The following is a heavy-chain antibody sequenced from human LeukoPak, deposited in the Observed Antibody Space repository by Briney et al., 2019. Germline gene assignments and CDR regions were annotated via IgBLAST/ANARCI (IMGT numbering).Heavy chain of an antibody. J-gene: IGHJ4*02. Sequence: PGGSLRLSCAASGFTFSSYAMHWVRQAPGKGLEWVAVISYDGSNKYYADSVKGRFTISRDNAKNSLYLQMNSLRAEDTAVYYCASRPRYSSSWDDYWGQGTLVTVSS. CDR3: ASRPRYSSSWDDY. D-gene: IGHD6-13*01. CDR1: GFTFSSYA. CDR2: ISYDGSNK. V-gene: IGHV3-30-3*01.